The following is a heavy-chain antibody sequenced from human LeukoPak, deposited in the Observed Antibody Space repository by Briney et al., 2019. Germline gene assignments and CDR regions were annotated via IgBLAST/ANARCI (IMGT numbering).Heavy chain of an antibody. CDR3: ARGGVGATSFDY. J-gene: IGHJ4*02. CDR2: MNPNSGDT. Sequence: ASVKVSCKASGYTFTSYDINWVRQATRQGLEWMGWMNPNSGDTDYAQKFQGRVTITRSTSISTAYMELSSLRSEDTAVYYCARGGVGATSFDYWGQGTLVTVSS. D-gene: IGHD1-26*01. CDR1: GYTFTSYD. V-gene: IGHV1-8*03.